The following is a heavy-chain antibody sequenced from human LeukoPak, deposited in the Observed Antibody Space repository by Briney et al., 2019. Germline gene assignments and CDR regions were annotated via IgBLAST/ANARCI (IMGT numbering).Heavy chain of an antibody. CDR2: IIPIFGTA. Sequence: SVKVSCKASGGTFSSYAISWVRQAPGQGLEWMGGIIPIFGTANYAQKFQGRVTITTDESTSTAYMELSSLRSEDTAVYYCARQATSHDAFDIWGQGTMVTVSS. J-gene: IGHJ3*02. D-gene: IGHD5-12*01. V-gene: IGHV1-69*05. CDR3: ARQATSHDAFDI. CDR1: GGTFSSYA.